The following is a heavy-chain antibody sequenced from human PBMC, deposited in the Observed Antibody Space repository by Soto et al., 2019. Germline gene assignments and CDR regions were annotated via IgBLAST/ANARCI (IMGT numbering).Heavy chain of an antibody. CDR1: GFSFSNYA. CDR3: AKAADRRDCGVDCYSIYWYFDL. CDR2: ISGSGGST. J-gene: IGHJ2*01. D-gene: IGHD2-21*02. V-gene: IGHV3-23*01. Sequence: EVQLLESGGGLVQPRGSLRLSCAASGFSFSNYAMSWVRQAPGKGLEWVSSISGSGGSTYYADSVKGRFTISRDNSKNSLYLQMNSLRAEDTAVYFCAKAADRRDCGVDCYSIYWYFDLWGRGTLVTLSS.